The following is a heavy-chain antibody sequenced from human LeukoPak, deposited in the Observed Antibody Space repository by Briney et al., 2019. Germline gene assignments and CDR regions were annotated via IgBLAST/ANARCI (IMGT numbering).Heavy chain of an antibody. J-gene: IGHJ3*02. Sequence: GSLRLSCAASGFTVSSNYMSWVRQAPGKGLEWVSVIYSGGSTYYADSVKGRFTISRDNSKNTLYLQMNSLRAEDTAVYYCARAPKLTGGAFDIWGQGTMVTVSS. V-gene: IGHV3-53*01. CDR1: GFTVSSNY. D-gene: IGHD7-27*01. CDR2: IYSGGST. CDR3: ARAPKLTGGAFDI.